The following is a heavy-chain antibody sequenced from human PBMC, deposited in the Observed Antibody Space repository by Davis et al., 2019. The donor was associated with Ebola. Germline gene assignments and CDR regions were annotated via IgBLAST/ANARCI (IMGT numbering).Heavy chain of an antibody. J-gene: IGHJ4*02. CDR2: MNPNSGNT. Sequence: AASVKVSCKASGYTFTSYDINWVRQATGQGLEWMGWMNPNSGNTGYAQKFQGRVTMTRNTSISTAYMELSSLRSEDTAVYYCARDGRELQSRSIDYWGQGTLVTVSS. CDR1: GYTFTSYD. V-gene: IGHV1-8*01. D-gene: IGHD1-26*01. CDR3: ARDGRELQSRSIDY.